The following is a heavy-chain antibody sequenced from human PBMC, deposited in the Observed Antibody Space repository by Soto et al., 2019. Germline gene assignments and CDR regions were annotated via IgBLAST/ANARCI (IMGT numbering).Heavy chain of an antibody. J-gene: IGHJ4*02. CDR2: ISAYNGNT. D-gene: IGHD1-26*01. CDR3: ARDKGSKAWYYFFDF. V-gene: IGHV1-18*01. Sequence: ASVKVSCKASGYTFTTYGIGWVRQAPGQGLEWLGWISAYNGNTNYAQKFQGRVTMTTETSTNTAYMEVRSLRSDDTAVYYCARDKGSKAWYYFFDFWGQGTLVTVSS. CDR1: GYTFTTYG.